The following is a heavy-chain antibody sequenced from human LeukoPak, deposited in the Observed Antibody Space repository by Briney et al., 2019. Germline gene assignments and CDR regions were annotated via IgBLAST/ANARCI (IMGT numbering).Heavy chain of an antibody. V-gene: IGHV3-23*01. CDR1: GFTFGSNA. CDR3: AKRGSGWYDFDY. Sequence: PGGSLRLSCAASGFTFGSNAMSWVRQAPGKGLEWVSAISGSGGSTNYADSVRGRFTISRDNSKNTLYLQMNSLRAEDTAVYYCAKRGSGWYDFDYWGQGTLVTVSS. J-gene: IGHJ4*02. CDR2: ISGSGGST. D-gene: IGHD6-19*01.